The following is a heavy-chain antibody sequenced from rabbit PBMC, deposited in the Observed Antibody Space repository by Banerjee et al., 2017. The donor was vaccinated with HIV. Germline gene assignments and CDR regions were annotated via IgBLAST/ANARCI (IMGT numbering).Heavy chain of an antibody. J-gene: IGHJ3*01. Sequence: QEQLVESGGDLVKPEGSLTLTCTASGFSFSSGYYMCWVRQAPGKGLEWIACIWASSSTGSTAYASWAKGRFTISKTSSTTVMLQMTSLTAADTATYFCARYSRAWGWTRLDLWGPGTLVTVS. CDR2: IWASSSTGST. CDR3: ARYSRAWGWTRLDL. CDR1: GFSFSSGYY. D-gene: IGHD4-1*01. V-gene: IGHV1S45*01.